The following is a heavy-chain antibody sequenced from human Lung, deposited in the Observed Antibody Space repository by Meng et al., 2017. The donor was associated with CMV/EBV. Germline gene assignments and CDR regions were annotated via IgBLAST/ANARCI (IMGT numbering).Heavy chain of an antibody. D-gene: IGHD6-13*01. CDR1: GGTFSSYA. CDR3: ARESRGAAAGWRWFDP. Sequence: GGTFSSYAISWERQAPGQGLEWMGGIIPILSIANYEKKFQGRVTITADKSTSTAYMELSSLRSEDTAVYYCARESRGAAAGWRWFDPWGQGTLVTVSS. CDR2: IIPILSIA. V-gene: IGHV1-69*10. J-gene: IGHJ5*02.